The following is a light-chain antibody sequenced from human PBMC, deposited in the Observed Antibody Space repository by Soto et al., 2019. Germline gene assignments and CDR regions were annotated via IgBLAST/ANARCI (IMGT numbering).Light chain of an antibody. CDR3: QQYGSSPGIT. V-gene: IGKV3-20*01. Sequence: IVMTQSPATLSLSPGERATRSCRASQSVSSSYLAWYQQKPGQAPRLLIYGASSRATGIPDRFSGSGSGTDFTLTISRLEPVDFAVYYCQQYGSSPGITFGQGTRLEIK. CDR1: QSVSSSY. CDR2: GAS. J-gene: IGKJ5*01.